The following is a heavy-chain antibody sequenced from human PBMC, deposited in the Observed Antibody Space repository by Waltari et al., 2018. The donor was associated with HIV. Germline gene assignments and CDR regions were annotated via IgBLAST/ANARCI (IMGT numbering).Heavy chain of an antibody. CDR2: ISSSSSYI. D-gene: IGHD6-6*01. CDR1: GFTFSTYS. Sequence: EVQLVESGGGLVKPGGSLRLSCAAPGFTFSTYSMNMARQAPGKGLEWVSSISSSSSYIYYADSVKGRFTISRDNAKNSLYLQMNSLRAEDTAVYYCAREEDSRSFDYWGQGTLVTVSS. CDR3: AREEDSRSFDY. V-gene: IGHV3-21*01. J-gene: IGHJ4*02.